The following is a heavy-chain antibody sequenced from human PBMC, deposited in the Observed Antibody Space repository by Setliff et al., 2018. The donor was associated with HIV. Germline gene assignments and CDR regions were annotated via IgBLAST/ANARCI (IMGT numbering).Heavy chain of an antibody. CDR3: AREGVHHNFWSGYTYYYGLDV. Sequence: PGESLKISCVVSGFTFSSYWMSWVRQAPGKGLEWVANIKEDGSATYYVESVRGRFTISRDNPNNLLYLQMDSLRGEDTAVYYCAREGVHHNFWSGYTYYYGLDVWGQGTTVTVSS. V-gene: IGHV3-7*01. CDR1: GFTFSSYW. D-gene: IGHD3-3*01. J-gene: IGHJ3*01. CDR2: IKEDGSAT.